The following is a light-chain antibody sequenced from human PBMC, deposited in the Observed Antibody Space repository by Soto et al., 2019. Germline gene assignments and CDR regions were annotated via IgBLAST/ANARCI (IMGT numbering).Light chain of an antibody. CDR1: QSVSSSY. CDR2: GAS. J-gene: IGKJ4*01. V-gene: IGKV3-20*01. CDR3: QQYGSSPLT. Sequence: EMVLTQSPGTLSLSTGERATLSCRARQSVSSSYLDWYQQKPGQAPRLLIDGASSRATGIPDRFSGSGSGTDFTLTISRLEPEDCAVYYCQQYGSSPLTFGGGTKVEIK.